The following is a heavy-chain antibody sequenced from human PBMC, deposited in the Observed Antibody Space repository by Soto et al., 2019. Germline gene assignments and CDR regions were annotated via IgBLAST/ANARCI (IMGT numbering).Heavy chain of an antibody. CDR1: GGSFSIYT. CDR2: VLPFLDLT. V-gene: IGHV1-69*02. CDR3: ATGRANSNWPNFAS. Sequence: QVQLVQSGSEVKKPGSSVRVSCKTSGGSFSIYTFSWVRQAPGQGLEWMGRVLPFLDLTTYSQKFQGRVTITADKSTATAYLDLSTLPSEDTAGYYCATGRANSNWPNFASWGQGTLVTVSS. D-gene: IGHD6-13*01. J-gene: IGHJ4*02.